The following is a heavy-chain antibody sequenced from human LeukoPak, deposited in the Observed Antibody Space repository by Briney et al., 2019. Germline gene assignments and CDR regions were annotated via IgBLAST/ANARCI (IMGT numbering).Heavy chain of an antibody. D-gene: IGHD4-17*01. V-gene: IGHV3-9*01. CDR3: AKDSLATAMTTSLSRPYDAFDI. Sequence: GGSLRLSCAASGFTFDDYAMHWVRQAPGKGLQWVSGISWNSGSIGYADSVKGRFTISRDNAKNSLYLQMNSLRAEDTALYYCAKDSLATAMTTSLSRPYDAFDIWGQGTMVTVSS. CDR1: GFTFDDYA. CDR2: ISWNSGSI. J-gene: IGHJ3*02.